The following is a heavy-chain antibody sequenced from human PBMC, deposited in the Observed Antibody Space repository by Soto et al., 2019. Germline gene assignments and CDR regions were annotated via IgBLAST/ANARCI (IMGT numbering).Heavy chain of an antibody. CDR2: LYDVDGS. V-gene: IGHV3-53*01. CDR3: ATWHEREHAYDV. Sequence: DVQLVESGGGLIQPGESLRLSCAAFGLTISGQKYVAWVRQAPGKGLEWVSALYDVDGSFYADSVKGRFTTSSDNSKTTVYLQMNDLRPDDTAVYYCATWHEREHAYDVWGQGTTVTVSS. D-gene: IGHD1-1*01. J-gene: IGHJ3*01. CDR1: GLTISGQKY.